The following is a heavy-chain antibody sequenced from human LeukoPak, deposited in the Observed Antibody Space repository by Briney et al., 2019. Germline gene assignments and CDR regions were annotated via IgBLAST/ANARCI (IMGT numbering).Heavy chain of an antibody. CDR1: GGSITSTNY. D-gene: IGHD3-10*01. CDR2: VNLQGST. CDR3: ARHQSLDSGSYPWYNGLDV. V-gene: IGHV4-4*02. Sequence: PSETLSLTCGVSGGSITSTNYWTWVRQPPGKGLEWIGEVNLQGSTNYNPSLMGRVAISVDMSENHISLQLTSVTAADTAVYYCARHQSLDSGSYPWYNGLDVWGQGTTVTVSS. J-gene: IGHJ6*02.